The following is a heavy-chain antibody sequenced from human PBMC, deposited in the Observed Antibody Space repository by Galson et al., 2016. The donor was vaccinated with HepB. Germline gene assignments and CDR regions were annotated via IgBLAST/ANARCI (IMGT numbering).Heavy chain of an antibody. CDR2: ISGSGGST. D-gene: IGHD6-6*01. CDR1: GFTFSWST. CDR3: AKHYSSSPDRFDY. V-gene: IGHV3-23*01. Sequence: SLRLSCATSGFTFSWSTMSWVRQTPGKGLEWVSGISGSGGSTFYADSVKGRFTVSRDNSEKTLYLHMNSLRVEDTAVYYCAKHYSSSPDRFDYWGQGTLVTVSS. J-gene: IGHJ4*02.